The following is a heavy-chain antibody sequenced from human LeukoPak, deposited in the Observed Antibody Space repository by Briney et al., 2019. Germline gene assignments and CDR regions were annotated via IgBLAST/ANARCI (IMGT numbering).Heavy chain of an antibody. J-gene: IGHJ4*02. Sequence: GGSLRLSCAASGFTFSSYGMHWVRQAPGKGLEWVAVISYDGSNKYYADSVKGRFTISGDNSKNTLYLQMNSLRAEDTAVYYCAKDSVLPVAGLDYWGQGTLVTVSS. D-gene: IGHD6-19*01. CDR3: AKDSVLPVAGLDY. V-gene: IGHV3-30*18. CDR2: ISYDGSNK. CDR1: GFTFSSYG.